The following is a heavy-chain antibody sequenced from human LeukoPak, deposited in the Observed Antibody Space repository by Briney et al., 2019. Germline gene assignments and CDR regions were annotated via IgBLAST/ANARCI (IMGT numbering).Heavy chain of an antibody. D-gene: IGHD3-22*01. V-gene: IGHV4-38-2*02. CDR3: AREGTGYYDSSGYLA. CDR2: IYHSGST. Sequence: SQTLSLTCTVSGYSISSGYYWGWIRQPLGKGLEWIGSIYHSGSTYYNPSLKSRVTISVDTSKNQFSLKLSSVTAADTAVYYCAREGTGYYDSSGYLAWGQGTLVTVSS. J-gene: IGHJ5*02. CDR1: GYSISSGYY.